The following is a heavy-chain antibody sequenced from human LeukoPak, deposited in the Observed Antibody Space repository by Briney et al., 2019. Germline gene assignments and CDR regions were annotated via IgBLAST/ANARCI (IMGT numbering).Heavy chain of an antibody. CDR3: ARGSRYCSGGSCYPGVNWFDP. Sequence: SETLSLTCTVSGDSISSSNYYWGWIRQPPGTGLEWIGSIYYSGSTYYNPSLKSRVTISVDTSKNQFSLKLSSVTAADTAVYYCARGSRYCSGGSCYPGVNWFDPWGQGTLVTVSS. V-gene: IGHV4-39*01. J-gene: IGHJ5*02. D-gene: IGHD2-15*01. CDR1: GDSISSSNYY. CDR2: IYYSGST.